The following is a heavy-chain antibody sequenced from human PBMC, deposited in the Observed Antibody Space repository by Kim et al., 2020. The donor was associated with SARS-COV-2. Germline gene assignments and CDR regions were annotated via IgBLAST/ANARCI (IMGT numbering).Heavy chain of an antibody. J-gene: IGHJ3*02. V-gene: IGHV1-18*01. CDR2: ISAYNDNT. Sequence: ASVKVSCKASDYTFTSYGITWVRQAPGQGLEWMGWISAYNDNTNYAQKFQGRVAMTTDTSTSTAYMELRSLRSDDTAVYYCARTWGTSPDDSFDIWGQGTMVTVSS. CDR1: DYTFTSYG. D-gene: IGHD3-16*01. CDR3: ARTWGTSPDDSFDI.